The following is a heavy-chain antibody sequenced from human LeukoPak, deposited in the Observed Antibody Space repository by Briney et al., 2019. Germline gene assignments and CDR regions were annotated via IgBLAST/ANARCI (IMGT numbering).Heavy chain of an antibody. V-gene: IGHV4-34*01. CDR3: ARVSSGYSYGYGNYFDY. J-gene: IGHJ4*02. D-gene: IGHD5-18*01. CDR1: GGSISSYY. Sequence: PSETLSLTCTVSGGSISSYYWSWIRQPPGKGLEWIGEVNHSGSTNYNPSLKSRVTISVDTSKNQFSLKLSSVTAADTAVYYCARVSSGYSYGYGNYFDYWGREPWSPSPQ. CDR2: VNHSGST.